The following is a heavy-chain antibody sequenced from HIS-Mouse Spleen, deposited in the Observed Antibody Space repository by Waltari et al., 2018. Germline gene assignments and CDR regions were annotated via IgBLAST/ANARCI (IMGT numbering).Heavy chain of an antibody. V-gene: IGHV3-33*06. Sequence: QVQLVESGGGVVQPGRSLRLSCAASGFTFSSYGMHWVRQAPGKGLGWVSVLWYDGINKYYADSVKGRFTISRDNSKNTLYLQMNSLRAEDTAVYYCAKDLARKDSGYDAFDIWGQGTMVTVSS. CDR1: GFTFSSYG. D-gene: IGHD5-12*01. CDR3: AKDLARKDSGYDAFDI. CDR2: LWYDGINK. J-gene: IGHJ3*02.